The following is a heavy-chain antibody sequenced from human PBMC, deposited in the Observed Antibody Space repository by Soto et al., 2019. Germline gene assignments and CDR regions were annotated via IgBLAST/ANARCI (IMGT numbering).Heavy chain of an antibody. V-gene: IGHV4-34*01. D-gene: IGHD7-27*01. CDR3: ARGPSGDKVDY. Sequence: SETLSLTCAVYGGSFSGYYWSWIRQPPGKGLEWIGEINHSGSTNYNPSLKSRVTISVDTSKNQFSLSLSSVTAADTAVYYCARGPSGDKVDYWGQGTMVTVSS. CDR1: GGSFSGYY. CDR2: INHSGST. J-gene: IGHJ4*02.